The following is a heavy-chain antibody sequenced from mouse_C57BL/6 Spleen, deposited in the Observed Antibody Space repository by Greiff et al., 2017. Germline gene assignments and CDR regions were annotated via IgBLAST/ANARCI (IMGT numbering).Heavy chain of an antibody. CDR3: AIAPYCDDRGQYSLAY. Sequence: VQLQQSGAELVKPGASVKVSCQASGYTFTSYCMHWVKQKPGQGLEWIGRIHPSDSDTNYNQKFKGKATLTVDKSSSTAYMQLSSLTSEDSAVYYCAIAPYCDDRGQYSLAYWGPGAPVPASS. CDR1: GYTFTSYC. CDR2: IHPSDSDT. V-gene: IGHV1-74*01. J-gene: IGHJ4*01. D-gene: IGHD3-3*01.